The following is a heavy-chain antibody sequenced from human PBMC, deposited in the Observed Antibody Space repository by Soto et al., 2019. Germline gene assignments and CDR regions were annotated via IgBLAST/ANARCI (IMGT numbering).Heavy chain of an antibody. CDR3: AKGGPLDYYDSSGYYQASLYYYYGMDV. J-gene: IGHJ6*02. V-gene: IGHV3-23*01. CDR2: ISGSGGST. Sequence: HPGGSLRLSCAASGFTFSSYAMSWVRQAPGKGLEWVSAISGSGGSTYYADSVKGRFTISRDNSKNTLYLQMNSLRAEDTAVYYCAKGGPLDYYDSSGYYQASLYYYYGMDVWGQGTTVTVSS. D-gene: IGHD3-22*01. CDR1: GFTFSSYA.